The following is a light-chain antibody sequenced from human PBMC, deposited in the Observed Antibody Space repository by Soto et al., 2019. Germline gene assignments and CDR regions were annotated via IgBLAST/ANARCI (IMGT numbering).Light chain of an antibody. J-gene: IGLJ1*01. CDR2: EVS. CDR1: SSDVGSYNR. V-gene: IGLV2-18*01. Sequence: QSVLTQPPSVSGSPGQSVTISCTGTSSDVGSYNRVSWYQQPPGTAPKLMIYEVSNRPSGVPDRFSGSKSGNTASLTISGLQAEDEADYYCSLYTSSIYVFGTGTKLTVL. CDR3: SLYTSSIYV.